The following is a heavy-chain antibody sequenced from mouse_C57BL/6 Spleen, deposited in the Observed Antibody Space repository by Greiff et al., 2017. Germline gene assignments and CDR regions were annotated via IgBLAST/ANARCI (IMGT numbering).Heavy chain of an antibody. CDR2: IDPSDSYT. V-gene: IGHV1-69*01. CDR3: ARYDYSNRFYAMDY. CDR1: GYTFTSYW. J-gene: IGHJ4*01. Sequence: QVQLQQPGAELVMPGASVKLSCKASGYTFTSYWMHWVKQRPGQGLEWIGEIDPSDSYTNYNQKFKGKSTLTVDKSSSTAYMQLSSLASEDSAVYCCARYDYSNRFYAMDYWGQGTSVTVSS. D-gene: IGHD2-5*01.